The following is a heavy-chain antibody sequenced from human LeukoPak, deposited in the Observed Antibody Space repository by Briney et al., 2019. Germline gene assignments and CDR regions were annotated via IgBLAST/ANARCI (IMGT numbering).Heavy chain of an antibody. Sequence: SVKVSCKASGGTFSSYAISWVRQAPGQGLEWMGGIIPIFGTANYAQKFQGRVTITTDESTSTAYMELSSLRSEDTAVYYCASLEEGWFGESLHQYNWFDPWGQGTLVTVSS. CDR3: ASLEEGWFGESLHQYNWFDP. CDR1: GGTFSSYA. V-gene: IGHV1-69*05. D-gene: IGHD3-10*01. J-gene: IGHJ5*02. CDR2: IIPIFGTA.